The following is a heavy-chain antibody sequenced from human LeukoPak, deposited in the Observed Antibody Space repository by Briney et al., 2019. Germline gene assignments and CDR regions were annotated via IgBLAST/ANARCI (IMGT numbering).Heavy chain of an antibody. CDR1: GDSISSGGNF. Sequence: PSETLSLTCSVSGDSISSGGNFWSWIRQRPGKGLEWIGYISYSGSTKYNPSLKSRVTMSADTSKNQFSLKLSSVTAADTAVYYCTTYCTSTTCRNWFDPWGQGTLVTVSS. CDR3: TTYCTSTTCRNWFDP. J-gene: IGHJ5*02. CDR2: ISYSGST. V-gene: IGHV4-31*03. D-gene: IGHD2-8*01.